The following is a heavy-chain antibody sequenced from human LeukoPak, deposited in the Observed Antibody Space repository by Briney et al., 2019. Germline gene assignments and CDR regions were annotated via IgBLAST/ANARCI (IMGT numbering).Heavy chain of an antibody. CDR1: GFTFDDYG. Sequence: GGSLRLSCAASGFTFDDYGMTWGRQAPGKGLVWVSRINSDGSYTDYADSAKGRFTISRDNAKDTLYLQMNSLRADDTAVYYCARADNWQSGGAWGQGTLVTVSS. V-gene: IGHV3-74*01. J-gene: IGHJ5*02. CDR2: INSDGSYT. CDR3: ARADNWQSGGA. D-gene: IGHD1-1*01.